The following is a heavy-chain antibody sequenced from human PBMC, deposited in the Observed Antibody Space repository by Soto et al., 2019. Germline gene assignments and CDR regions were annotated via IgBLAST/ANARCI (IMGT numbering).Heavy chain of an antibody. D-gene: IGHD3-22*01. V-gene: IGHV4-31*03. J-gene: IGHJ3*02. CDR3: AREGGSYDSGGYLIRGAFDI. CDR2: IYFRGNT. CDR1: GDSIRRIDYY. Sequence: SLDITCSVSGDSIRRIDYYGTWISQHPEKGLEWIGNIYFRGNTYYSPSLESRLTISVDTSKNQFSLKLTSVTAADTAVYYCAREGGSYDSGGYLIRGAFDIWGQATMVTVPS.